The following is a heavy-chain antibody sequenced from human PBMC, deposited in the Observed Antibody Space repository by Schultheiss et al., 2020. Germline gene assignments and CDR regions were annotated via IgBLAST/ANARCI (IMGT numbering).Heavy chain of an antibody. D-gene: IGHD6-19*01. Sequence: SETLSLTCAVYGGSFSGYYWSWIRQPPGKGLEWIGRIYTSGSTYYNPSLKSRVTISVDTSKNQFSLKLSSVTAADTAVYYCATTYSSGWLILDYWGQGTLVTVSS. V-gene: IGHV4-34*01. CDR3: ATTYSSGWLILDY. CDR1: GGSFSGYY. J-gene: IGHJ4*02. CDR2: IYTSGST.